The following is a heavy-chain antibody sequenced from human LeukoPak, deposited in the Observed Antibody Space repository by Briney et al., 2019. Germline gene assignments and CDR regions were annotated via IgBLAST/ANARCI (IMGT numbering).Heavy chain of an antibody. Sequence: ASVKVSCKASGYTFTGYYLHWVRQAPGQGLEWMGWINPNSGDTNYAQKFQGRVTMTSYTSISTAYMELSRLRSDDTAVYYCARDICLYYYYYGMDVWGQGTTVTVSS. CDR1: GYTFTGYY. CDR3: ARDICLYYYYYGMDV. D-gene: IGHD2-2*01. CDR2: INPNSGDT. J-gene: IGHJ6*02. V-gene: IGHV1-2*02.